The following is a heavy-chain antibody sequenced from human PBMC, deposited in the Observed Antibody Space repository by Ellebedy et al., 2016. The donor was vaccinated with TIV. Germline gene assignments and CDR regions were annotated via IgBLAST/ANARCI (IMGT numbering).Heavy chain of an antibody. CDR2: IKPDGSVT. Sequence: GESLKISCAASGFNFNTHFMSWARQAPGKGLDWVASIKPDGSVTYYVDSVEGRFTISRDNARNSLYLQMNSLRAEDTAVYYCARDNTNPRSAFDIWGQGTMVTVSS. CDR3: ARDNTNPRSAFDI. V-gene: IGHV3-7*03. J-gene: IGHJ3*02. CDR1: GFNFNTHF.